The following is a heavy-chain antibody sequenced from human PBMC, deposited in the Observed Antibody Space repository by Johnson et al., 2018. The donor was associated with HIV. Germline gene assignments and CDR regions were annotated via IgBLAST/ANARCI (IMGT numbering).Heavy chain of an antibody. CDR1: GFTFSSYA. J-gene: IGHJ3*02. CDR3: ARDVASVYGSGDHAFDI. V-gene: IGHV3-64*01. CDR2: ISSNGGST. D-gene: IGHD3-10*01. Sequence: VLLVESGGGVVQPGGSLRLSCAASGFTFSSYAMHWVRQAPGKGLQYVSAISSNGGSTYYANSVKGRFTISRDNSRNTLYLQMGRLRVEDMAVYYCARDVASVYGSGDHAFDIWGQGTMVTVSS.